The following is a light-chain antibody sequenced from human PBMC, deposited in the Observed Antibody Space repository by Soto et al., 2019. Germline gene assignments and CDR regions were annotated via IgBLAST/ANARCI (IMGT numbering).Light chain of an antibody. CDR3: QDYSPYSWT. Sequence: DIQMTQSPSTLSASVGDTVTITCLSSESISSWLAWYQEKPGKAPNLLIYDASSLESGVPSRFSGSGSGTEFTLTISSLQPDDFATYYCQDYSPYSWTFGQGTKVDI. CDR2: DAS. J-gene: IGKJ1*01. V-gene: IGKV1-5*01. CDR1: ESISSW.